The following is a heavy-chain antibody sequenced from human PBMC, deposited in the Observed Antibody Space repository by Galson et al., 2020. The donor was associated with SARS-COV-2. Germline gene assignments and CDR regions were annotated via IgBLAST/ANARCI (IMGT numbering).Heavy chain of an antibody. CDR2: INGDGGST. D-gene: IGHD2-21*02. Sequence: TGGSLRLSCAASGFTFSSSAMTWVRQAPGKGLEWVSGINGDGGSTYYGDSVKGRFAISRDNSKNTLYLQMNSLRAEDTAVYHCARFRRGGDCPDYWGQGTLVTVSS. V-gene: IGHV3-23*01. CDR3: ARFRRGGDCPDY. J-gene: IGHJ4*02. CDR1: GFTFSSSA.